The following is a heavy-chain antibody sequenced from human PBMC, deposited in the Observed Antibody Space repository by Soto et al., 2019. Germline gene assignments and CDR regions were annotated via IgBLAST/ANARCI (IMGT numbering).Heavy chain of an antibody. D-gene: IGHD1-1*01. V-gene: IGHV1-18*01. CDR3: ARGRYGDS. Sequence: QVHLVQSGAEVKKPGASVKVSCKGSGYTFTSYGITWVRQAPGQGLEWMGWISAHNGNTDYAQRLQGRVTVTRDTAPRTAYTDLRRLRSDDTAVNYCARGRYGDSWGQGALVTVSS. CDR2: ISAHNGNT. J-gene: IGHJ5*01. CDR1: GYTFTSYG.